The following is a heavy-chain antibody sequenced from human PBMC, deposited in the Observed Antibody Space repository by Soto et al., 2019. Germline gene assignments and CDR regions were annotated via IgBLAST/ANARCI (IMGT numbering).Heavy chain of an antibody. J-gene: IGHJ4*02. Sequence: GGSLRLSCAASGFTFSSYWMSWVRQAPGKGLEWVANIKQDGSEKYYVDSVKGRFTISRDNAKNSLYLQMNSLRAEDTAVYYCARDRSPVVPAAEFDYWGQGTLVTVSS. V-gene: IGHV3-7*01. D-gene: IGHD2-2*01. CDR2: IKQDGSEK. CDR1: GFTFSSYW. CDR3: ARDRSPVVPAAEFDY.